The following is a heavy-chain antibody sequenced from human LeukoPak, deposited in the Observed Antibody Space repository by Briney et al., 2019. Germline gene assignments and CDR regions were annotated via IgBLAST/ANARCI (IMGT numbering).Heavy chain of an antibody. V-gene: IGHV4-39*02. Sequence: SETLSLTCNVSDDSITTSFYYWGWVRQRPGKGLEWIANIYYGGNTYYNPSLRSRVTLSLETSRKYFSLRLTSVTAADTAVYYCARLYSHNLFDNWGQGTLVTVSS. CDR2: IYYGGNT. J-gene: IGHJ4*02. CDR3: ARLYSHNLFDN. D-gene: IGHD2-21*01. CDR1: DDSITTSFYY.